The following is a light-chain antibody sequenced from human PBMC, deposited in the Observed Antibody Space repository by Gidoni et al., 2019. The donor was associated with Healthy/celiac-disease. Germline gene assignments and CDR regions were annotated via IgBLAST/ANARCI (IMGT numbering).Light chain of an antibody. J-gene: IGKJ1*01. CDR2: GAS. Sequence: EIVMTQSPATLSVSPGERATLSCRASQGVSSNLAWYQQKPGQAPRLLIYGASTRATGIPARFSGSGSGTEFPLTISSLQSEDCAVYYCQQYNNWPPWTFGQGTKVEIK. V-gene: IGKV3-15*01. CDR3: QQYNNWPPWT. CDR1: QGVSSN.